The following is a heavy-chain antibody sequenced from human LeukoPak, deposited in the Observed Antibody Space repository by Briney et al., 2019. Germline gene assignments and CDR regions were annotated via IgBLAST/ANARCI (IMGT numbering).Heavy chain of an antibody. Sequence: SETLSLTCTVSGGSISSTGYYWGWIRQPPGKGLEWIGEINHSGSTNYNPSLKSRVTISVDTSKNQFSLQLTSVTAADTAVYYCARRTSDDYGDYGDYWGQGTLVTVSS. CDR2: INHSGST. CDR3: ARRTSDDYGDYGDY. J-gene: IGHJ4*02. CDR1: GGSISSTGYY. D-gene: IGHD4-17*01. V-gene: IGHV4-39*01.